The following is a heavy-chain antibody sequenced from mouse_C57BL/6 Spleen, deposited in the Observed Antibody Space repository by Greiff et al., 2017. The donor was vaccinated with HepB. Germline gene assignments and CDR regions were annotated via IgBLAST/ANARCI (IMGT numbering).Heavy chain of an antibody. J-gene: IGHJ4*01. Sequence: EVKLVESGGGLVKPGGSLKLSCAASGFTFSSYAMSWVRQTPEKRLEWVATISDGGSYTYYPDNVKGRFTISRDNAKNNLYLQMSHLKSEDTAMYYWARTTVVDAMDYWGQGTSVTVSS. CDR2: ISDGGSYT. CDR3: ARTTVVDAMDY. V-gene: IGHV5-4*03. CDR1: GFTFSSYA. D-gene: IGHD1-1*01.